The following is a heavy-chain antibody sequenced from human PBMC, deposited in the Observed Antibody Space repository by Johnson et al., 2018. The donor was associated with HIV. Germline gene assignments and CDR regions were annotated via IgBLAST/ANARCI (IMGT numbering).Heavy chain of an antibody. CDR2: IKQDGSEK. V-gene: IGHV3-7*01. Sequence: VQLVESGGGLVQPGGSLRLSCGASGFTVSGNYMNWVRQAPGKGLEWVANIKQDGSEKYYVDSVKGRFTISRDNAKNSLYLKMNRLRSGDTDVYYCARDSEARFRTITMRDAFDSWGQRTMVTGSS. D-gene: IGHD3-22*01. J-gene: IGHJ3*02. CDR1: GFTVSGNY. CDR3: ARDSEARFRTITMRDAFDS.